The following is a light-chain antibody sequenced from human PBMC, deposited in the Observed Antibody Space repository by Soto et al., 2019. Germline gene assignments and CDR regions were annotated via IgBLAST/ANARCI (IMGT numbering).Light chain of an antibody. CDR2: DAS. V-gene: IGKV1-5*01. Sequence: DIQMTQSPSTLSASVGDRVTITCRASQSIGSWLAWYQQKPGKAPKLLIYDASSLESGVPSRFSGSGSGTEFTLTISSLQPDDFATYYCQQYNSYPFTFGGGTKVEIK. CDR3: QQYNSYPFT. J-gene: IGKJ4*01. CDR1: QSIGSW.